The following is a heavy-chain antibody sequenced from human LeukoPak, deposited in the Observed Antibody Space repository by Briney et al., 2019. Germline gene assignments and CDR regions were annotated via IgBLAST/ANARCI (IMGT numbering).Heavy chain of an antibody. J-gene: IGHJ3*02. CDR3: ARQLLIDAHYDFWSGYSPDDAFDI. CDR2: IYPGDSDT. CDR1: GYSFTSYW. Sequence: GESLKISCKGSGYSFTSYWIGWVRQMPGKGLEWMGIIYPGDSDTRYSPSFQGQVTISADKSISTAYLQWSSLKASDTAMYYCARQLLIDAHYDFWSGYSPDDAFDIWGQGTMVTVSS. V-gene: IGHV5-51*01. D-gene: IGHD3-3*01.